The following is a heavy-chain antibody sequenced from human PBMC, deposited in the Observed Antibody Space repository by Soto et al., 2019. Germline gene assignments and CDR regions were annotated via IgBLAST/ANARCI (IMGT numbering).Heavy chain of an antibody. J-gene: IGHJ6*02. V-gene: IGHV1-3*01. D-gene: IGHD1-1*01. CDR2: INPENGDT. CDR1: GYTFTKYA. Sequence: QVPLVQSGAEVKKPGASVKVSCKTSGYTFTKYAIHWVRQAPGRGLEWMGWINPENGDTTFSEEFQDRLTLTRDTSATTGYMQLSSLRSEDTAMYYCTRVWTEIPTHYCGLEDWGQGTAVTVSS. CDR3: TRVWTEIPTHYCGLED.